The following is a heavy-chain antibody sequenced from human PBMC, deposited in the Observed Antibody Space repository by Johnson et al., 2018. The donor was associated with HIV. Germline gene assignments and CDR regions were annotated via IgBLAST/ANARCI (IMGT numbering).Heavy chain of an antibody. V-gene: IGHV3-30*04. D-gene: IGHD1-26*01. CDR3: ARDRVGATAFDI. Sequence: QVQLVESGGGVVQPGKSLRLSCAASGFIFSNYPMHWVRQAPGKGLEWVAVITYDGRNQYYADSVTGRFIIFRDNSKNLKNLQMNSLRAEDTAVYYCARDRVGATAFDIWGQGTMVTVSS. J-gene: IGHJ3*02. CDR1: GFIFSNYP. CDR2: ITYDGRNQ.